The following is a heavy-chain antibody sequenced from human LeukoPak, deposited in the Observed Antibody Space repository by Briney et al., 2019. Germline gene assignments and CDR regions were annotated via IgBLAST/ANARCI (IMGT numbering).Heavy chain of an antibody. CDR1: GGSISSYY. J-gene: IGHJ4*02. CDR3: ARGKVPAATDFDY. Sequence: SETLSLTCTVSGGSISSYYRSWIRQPPGKGLEWIGYIYYSGSTNYNPSLKSRVTISVDTSKNQFSLKLSSVTAADTAVYYCARGKVPAATDFDYWGQGTLATVSS. CDR2: IYYSGST. D-gene: IGHD2-2*01. V-gene: IGHV4-59*01.